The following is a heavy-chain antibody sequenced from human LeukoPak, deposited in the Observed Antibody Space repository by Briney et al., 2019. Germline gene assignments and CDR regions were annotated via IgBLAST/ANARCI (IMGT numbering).Heavy chain of an antibody. J-gene: IGHJ6*03. Sequence: SVKVSCKASGGTFSSYAISWVRQAPGQGLEWMGGIIPIFGTANYAQKFQGRVTITTDESTSTAYMELSSLRSEDTAVYYCARNLIIVGATIDYYYMDVWGKGTTVTVSS. CDR2: IIPIFGTA. D-gene: IGHD1-26*01. V-gene: IGHV1-69*05. CDR3: ARNLIIVGATIDYYYMDV. CDR1: GGTFSSYA.